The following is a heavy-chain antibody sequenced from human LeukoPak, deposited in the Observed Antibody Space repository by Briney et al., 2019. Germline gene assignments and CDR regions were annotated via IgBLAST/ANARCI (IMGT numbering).Heavy chain of an antibody. CDR1: GYTSTSYY. D-gene: IGHD6-13*01. V-gene: IGHV1-46*01. J-gene: IGHJ5*02. CDR2: INPSGGST. Sequence: ASVKVSCKASGYTSTSYYMHWVRQAPGQGLEWMGIINPSGGSTSYAQKFQGRVTMTRDMSTSTVYMELSSLRSEDTAVYYCARDWGYSSSWNWFDPWGQGTLVTVSS. CDR3: ARDWGYSSSWNWFDP.